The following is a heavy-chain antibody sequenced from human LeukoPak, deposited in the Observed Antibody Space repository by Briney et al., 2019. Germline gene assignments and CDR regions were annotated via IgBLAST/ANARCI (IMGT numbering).Heavy chain of an antibody. CDR3: ARGVSD. CDR2: ISGNGINT. D-gene: IGHD3-16*01. V-gene: IGHV3-23*01. J-gene: IGHJ4*02. CDR1: GFTFKIYA. Sequence: GGSLRLSCAPSGFTFKIYAMNWVGKAQGKGLELVSIISGNGINTYYADSVKGRFTISRDDSKNTLYLQMNSLRVDDTAIYYCARGVSDWGKGTLVTVAS.